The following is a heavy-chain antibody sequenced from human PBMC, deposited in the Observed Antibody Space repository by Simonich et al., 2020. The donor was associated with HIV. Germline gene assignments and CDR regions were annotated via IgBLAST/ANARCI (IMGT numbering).Heavy chain of an antibody. J-gene: IGHJ4*02. D-gene: IGHD5-12*01. CDR2: IIPLLGKA. Sequence: QVQLLQSGAEVKKPGSSVKVSCKASGGTFSSYGISWVRQAPGQGLEWMGGIIPLLGKAYYAQKFQGRVTITADKSTSTAYMELSSLRSEDTAVYYCARYLGYSMNYFDYWGQGTLVTVSS. V-gene: IGHV1-69*06. CDR1: GGTFSSYG. CDR3: ARYLGYSMNYFDY.